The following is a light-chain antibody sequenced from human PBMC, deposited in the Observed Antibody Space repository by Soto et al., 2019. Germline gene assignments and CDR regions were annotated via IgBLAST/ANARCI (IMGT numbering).Light chain of an antibody. J-gene: IGLJ1*01. CDR1: SSDVGGYDY. CDR3: SSYTSSSTDV. CDR2: EVS. V-gene: IGLV2-14*01. Sequence: LTQPASVSGSPGQSITISCTGTSSDVGGYDYVSWYQHHPGKAPKLTIYEVSNRPSGVSNRFSGSKSGNTASLTISGLQAEDEAEYYCSSYTSSSTDVFGTGTKVTVL.